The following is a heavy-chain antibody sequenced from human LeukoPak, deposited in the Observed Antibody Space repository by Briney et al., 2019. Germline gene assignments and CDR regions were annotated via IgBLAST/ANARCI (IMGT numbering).Heavy chain of an antibody. J-gene: IGHJ4*02. CDR1: GFTFSRYG. V-gene: IGHV3-30*18. Sequence: GRSLRLSCAASGFTFSRYGMHWVRQAPGKGLEWVAVISYDGSNKYYADSVKGRFTISRDNSKNTLYLQMNSLRAEDTAVYYCAKDLDSYGSFDWWGRGPWSPSPQ. CDR3: AKDLDSYGSFDW. D-gene: IGHD5-18*01. CDR2: ISYDGSNK.